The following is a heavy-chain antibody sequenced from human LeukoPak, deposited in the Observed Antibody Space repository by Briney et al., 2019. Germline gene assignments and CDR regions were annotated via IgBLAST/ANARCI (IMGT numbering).Heavy chain of an antibody. CDR2: ISTGSNYI. CDR3: ATCFSVTCRYYFYYMDV. Sequence: GESLRLSCAGSGFTFGSYSMSWVRQAPGQGLEWVSSISTGSNYIYYADSLKGRFTISRDNAKNSLFLEMSSLRAEDTAVYYCATCFSVTCRYYFYYMDVWGQGITVTASS. J-gene: IGHJ6*03. V-gene: IGHV3-21*06. CDR1: GFTFGSYS. D-gene: IGHD5/OR15-5a*01.